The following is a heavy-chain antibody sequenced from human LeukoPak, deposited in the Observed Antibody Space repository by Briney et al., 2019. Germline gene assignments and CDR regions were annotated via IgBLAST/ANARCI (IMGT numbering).Heavy chain of an antibody. V-gene: IGHV4-59*08. J-gene: IGHJ4*02. CDR1: SGSVIGYL. CDR2: IYYSGTT. D-gene: IGHD3-22*01. Sequence: SETLSLTCTVYSGSVIGYLWSWIRQSPGKGLEYIGYIYYSGTTNYSPSLQSRVTISVDASKNQFSLNLSSATAADTAVYYCARFSLYDKVIHYLDFWGPGTLVTVSS. CDR3: ARFSLYDKVIHYLDF.